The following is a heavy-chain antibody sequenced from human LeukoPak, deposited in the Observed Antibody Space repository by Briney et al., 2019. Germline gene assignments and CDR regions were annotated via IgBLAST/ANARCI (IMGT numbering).Heavy chain of an antibody. V-gene: IGHV4-4*07. J-gene: IGHJ4*02. CDR1: GGSISSYY. D-gene: IGHD6-13*01. CDR3: ARGLIAAAGTTYYFDY. Sequence: SETLSLTCTVSGGSISSYYWSWIRQPAGKGREWIGRIYTSGSTNYNPSLKSRVTMSVDTSKNQFSLKLSSVTAADTAVYYCARGLIAAAGTTYYFDYWGQGTLVTVSS. CDR2: IYTSGST.